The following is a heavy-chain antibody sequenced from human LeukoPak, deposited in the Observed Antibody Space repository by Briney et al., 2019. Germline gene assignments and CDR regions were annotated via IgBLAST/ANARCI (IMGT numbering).Heavy chain of an antibody. V-gene: IGHV1-2*02. CDR2: INPNSGGT. J-gene: IGHJ4*02. Sequence: AASVKVSCKASGYTFTGYYMHWVRQAPGQGLEWMGWINPNSGGTNYAQKFQGRVTMTRDTSISTAYMELSRLRSDDTAVYYCARVPATYDFWSGYYLDYWGREPWSPSPQ. CDR3: ARVPATYDFWSGYYLDY. CDR1: GYTFTGYY. D-gene: IGHD3-3*01.